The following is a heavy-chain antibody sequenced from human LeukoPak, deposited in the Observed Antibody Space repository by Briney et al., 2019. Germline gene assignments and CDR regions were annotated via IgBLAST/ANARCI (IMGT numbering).Heavy chain of an antibody. D-gene: IGHD3-22*01. CDR1: GGSISSGGYS. CDR3: ARGRYYYDSSGYYTPENYGMDV. J-gene: IGHJ6*02. Sequence: SETLSLTCAVSGGSISSGGYSWSWIRQPPGKGLEWIGYIYHSGSTYYNPSLKSRVTISVDRSKSQFSLKLSSVTAADTAVYYCARGRYYYDSSGYYTPENYGMDVWGQGTTVTVSS. V-gene: IGHV4-30-2*01. CDR2: IYHSGST.